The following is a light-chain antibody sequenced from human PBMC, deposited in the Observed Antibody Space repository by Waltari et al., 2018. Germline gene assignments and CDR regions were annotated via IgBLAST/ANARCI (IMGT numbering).Light chain of an antibody. CDR3: QHSHSTPIT. Sequence: DIQMTQSPSFLSASVGDRVTITCRASQNINKFLNWYQQKPGKAPKFLIYAASLLQTGVPSRFRGIGSGTEFTLTIDSLQPEDFATYFCQHSHSTPITFGPGTTVDV. J-gene: IGKJ3*01. CDR2: AAS. V-gene: IGKV1-39*01. CDR1: QNINKF.